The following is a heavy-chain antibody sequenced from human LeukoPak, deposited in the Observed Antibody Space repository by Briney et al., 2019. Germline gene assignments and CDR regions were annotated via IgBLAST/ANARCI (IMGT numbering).Heavy chain of an antibody. V-gene: IGHV1-2*02. CDR2: INPNSGGT. CDR3: AREVCSGGTCQHGFDY. J-gene: IGHJ4*02. CDR1: GYTFTGYY. Sequence: ASVKVSCKASGYTFTGYYMHWVRQAPGQGLEWMGWINPNSGGTNYAQKFQGRVTMTRDTSISTAYMELSRLRSDDTAVYYCAREVCSGGTCQHGFDYWGQGTLVTVSS. D-gene: IGHD2-15*01.